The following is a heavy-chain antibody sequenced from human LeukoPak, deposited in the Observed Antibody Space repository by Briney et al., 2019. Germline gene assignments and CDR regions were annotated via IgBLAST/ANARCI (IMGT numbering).Heavy chain of an antibody. D-gene: IGHD6-19*01. Sequence: SETLSLTCTVSGGSISSSSYYWGWIRQPPGKGLEWIGSIYYSGSTYYNPSLKSRVTISVDTSKNQFSLKLSSVTAADTAVYYCARDRREQWLGFDPWGQGTLVTVSS. J-gene: IGHJ5*02. CDR3: ARDRREQWLGFDP. CDR2: IYYSGST. CDR1: GGSISSSSYY. V-gene: IGHV4-39*07.